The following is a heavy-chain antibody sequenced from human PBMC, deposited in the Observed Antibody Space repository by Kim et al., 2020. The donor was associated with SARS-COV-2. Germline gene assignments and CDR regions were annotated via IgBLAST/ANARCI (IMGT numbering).Heavy chain of an antibody. D-gene: IGHD6-19*01. CDR2: IIPIFGTA. J-gene: IGHJ4*02. V-gene: IGHV1-69*13. Sequence: SVKVSCKASGGTFSSYAISWVRQAPGQGLEWMGGIIPIFGTANYAQKFQGRVTITADESTSTAYMELSSLRSEDTAVYYCASTARSIAVAGIGYWGQGTLVTVSS. CDR3: ASTARSIAVAGIGY. CDR1: GGTFSSYA.